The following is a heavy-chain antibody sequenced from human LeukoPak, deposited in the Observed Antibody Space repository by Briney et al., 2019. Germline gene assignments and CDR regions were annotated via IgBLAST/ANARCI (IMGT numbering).Heavy chain of an antibody. Sequence: GGSLRLSCAASGFTFSSYWMHWVRQAPGKGLVWVSRINSDGSSTSYADSVKGRFTISRDNAKNTLYLQMNSLRAEDTAVYYCARGETYYYDSSGYYPAYYYYSMDVWGQGTTATVSS. J-gene: IGHJ6*02. D-gene: IGHD3-22*01. CDR1: GFTFSSYW. V-gene: IGHV3-74*01. CDR3: ARGETYYYDSSGYYPAYYYYSMDV. CDR2: INSDGSST.